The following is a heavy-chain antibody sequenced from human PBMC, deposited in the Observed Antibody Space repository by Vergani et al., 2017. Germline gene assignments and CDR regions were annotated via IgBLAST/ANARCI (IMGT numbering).Heavy chain of an antibody. V-gene: IGHV3-48*02. J-gene: IGHJ3*02. CDR2: ISSSSSTI. CDR1: GFTFSSYA. CDR3: ARSYSSGFDAFDI. Sequence: EVQLLESGGGLVQPGGSLRLSCAASGFTFSSYAMSWVRQAPGKGLEWVSYISSSSSTIYYADSVKGRFTISRDNAKNSLYLQMNSLRDEDTAVYYCARSYSSGFDAFDIWGQGTMVTVSS. D-gene: IGHD6-19*01.